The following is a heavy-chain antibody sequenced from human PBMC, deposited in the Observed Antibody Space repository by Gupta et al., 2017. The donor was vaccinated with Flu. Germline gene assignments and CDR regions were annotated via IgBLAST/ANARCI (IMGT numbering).Heavy chain of an antibody. CDR3: ARDRRYYDDSSGHEYFQH. J-gene: IGHJ1*01. D-gene: IGHD3-22*01. V-gene: IGHV3-33*01. CDR2: IWYDGSNK. CDR1: GFTFSSYG. Sequence: QVQLVESGGGVVQPGRSLRLSCAASGFTFSSYGMHWVRQAPGKGLEWVAVIWYDGSNKYYADSVKGRFTISRDNSKNTLYLQMNSLRAEDTAVYYCARDRRYYDDSSGHEYFQHWGQGTLVTVSS.